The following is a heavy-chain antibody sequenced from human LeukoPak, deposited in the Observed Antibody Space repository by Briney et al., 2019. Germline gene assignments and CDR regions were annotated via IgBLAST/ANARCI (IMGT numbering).Heavy chain of an antibody. CDR3: AADPSYSSGYRYYFDF. D-gene: IGHD3-22*01. J-gene: IGHJ4*02. V-gene: IGHV1-58*01. CDR2: IVVGSGNT. Sequence: GASVKVSCKTSGFTFISSAVQWVRQARGQRLEWIGWIVVGSGNTNYAQKFQERVIITRDMSSSTAYMELSSLRSDDTAVYYCAADPSYSSGYRYYFDFWGQGTLVTVSS. CDR1: GFTFISSA.